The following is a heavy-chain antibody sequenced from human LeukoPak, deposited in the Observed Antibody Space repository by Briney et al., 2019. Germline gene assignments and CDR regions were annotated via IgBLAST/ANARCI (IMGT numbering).Heavy chain of an antibody. CDR3: ARVFWEKDGFIGAFDI. CDR1: GFTVSTNY. J-gene: IGHJ3*02. CDR2: IYSGDST. V-gene: IGHV3-66*01. Sequence: GGSLRLSCVVSGFTVSTNYMSWVRQAPGKGLEGVAVIYSGDSTYYADSVKGRFTISRDNSKNTLYLQMNSLRAEDTAVYYCARVFWEKDGFIGAFDIWGQGTMVTVSS. D-gene: IGHD3-3*01.